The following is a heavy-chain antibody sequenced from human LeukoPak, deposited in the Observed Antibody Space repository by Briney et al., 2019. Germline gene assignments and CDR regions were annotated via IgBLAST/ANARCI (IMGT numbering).Heavy chain of an antibody. CDR1: GFTVSSNY. J-gene: IGHJ3*02. CDR2: IYSGGST. CDR3: AKEMATMNAFDI. Sequence: PGGSLRLPCAASGFTVSSNYMSWVRQAPGKGLGWVSVIYSGGSTDYKDSVKDRFIISRDNSKNTLYLQMNGLRAEDTAVYYCAKEMATMNAFDIWGQGTMVTVSS. V-gene: IGHV3-66*01. D-gene: IGHD5-24*01.